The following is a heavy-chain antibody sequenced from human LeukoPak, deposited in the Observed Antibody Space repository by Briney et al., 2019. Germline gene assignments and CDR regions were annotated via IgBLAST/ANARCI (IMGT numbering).Heavy chain of an antibody. CDR3: ARAIRPGTTPR. CDR2: ISSSSSYI. V-gene: IGHV3-21*01. J-gene: IGHJ4*02. CDR1: GFTFSSYS. D-gene: IGHD1-1*01. Sequence: GGSLRLSCAASGFTFSSYSMNWVRQAPGKGLEWVSSISSSSSYIYYADSVKGRFTISRDNAKNSLYLQMNSLRAEDTAVYYCARAIRPGTTPRWGQGTLVTVSS.